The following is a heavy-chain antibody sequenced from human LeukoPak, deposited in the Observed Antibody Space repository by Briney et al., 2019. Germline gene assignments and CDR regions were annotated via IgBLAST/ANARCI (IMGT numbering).Heavy chain of an antibody. J-gene: IGHJ3*02. D-gene: IGHD6-6*01. Sequence: ASVKVSCKASGYTFTSYGISWMRQAPGQGLEWLGWISAYNGNTNYAQKLQGRVTMTTDTSTSTAYMELRSLRSDDTAVYYCAREVMRREYSSYAFDIWGQGTMVTVSS. CDR3: AREVMRREYSSYAFDI. CDR2: ISAYNGNT. CDR1: GYTFTSYG. V-gene: IGHV1-18*01.